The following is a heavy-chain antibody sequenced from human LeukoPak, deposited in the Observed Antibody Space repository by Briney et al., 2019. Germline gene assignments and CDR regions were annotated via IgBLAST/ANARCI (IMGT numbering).Heavy chain of an antibody. CDR3: ATGTY. D-gene: IGHD1-1*01. V-gene: IGHV3-NL1*01. CDR2: IYSGGST. CDR1: GFTFSNYG. Sequence: GGSLRLSCAASGFTFSNYGMHWVRQAPGKGLEWVSVIYSGGSTYYADSVKGRFTISRDNSKNTLYLQMNSLRAEDTAVYYCATGTYWGQGTLVTVSS. J-gene: IGHJ4*02.